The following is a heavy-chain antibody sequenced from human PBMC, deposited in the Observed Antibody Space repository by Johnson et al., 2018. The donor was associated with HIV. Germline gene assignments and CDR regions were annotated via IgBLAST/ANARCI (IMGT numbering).Heavy chain of an antibody. D-gene: IGHD6-6*01. V-gene: IGHV3-15*01. Sequence: VQLVESGGGVIRPGGSLRLSCAASGFTFSNAWMSWVRQAPGKGLEWVGRIKSKTDGGTTDYAAPVKGRFTISRDDSKNTLYLQMNSLKTEDTAVYYCTTEAYSSSSAAFDIWGQGTMVTVSS. CDR1: GFTFSNAW. CDR3: TTEAYSSSSAAFDI. CDR2: IKSKTDGGTT. J-gene: IGHJ3*02.